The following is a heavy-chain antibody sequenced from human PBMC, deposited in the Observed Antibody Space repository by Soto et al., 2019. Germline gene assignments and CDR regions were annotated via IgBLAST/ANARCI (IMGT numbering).Heavy chain of an antibody. V-gene: IGHV1-69*12. J-gene: IGHJ2*01. D-gene: IGHD6-19*01. CDR1: GGTFSSYA. CDR2: IIPIFGTA. CDR3: ASIQQWLAGSWYFDL. Sequence: QVQLVQSGAEVKKPGSSVKVSCKASGGTFSSYAISWVRQAPGQGLEWMGGIIPIFGTANYAQKFLGRVTITAAESTSTADMELSSLRSEDTAVYYCASIQQWLAGSWYFDLWGRGTLVTVSS.